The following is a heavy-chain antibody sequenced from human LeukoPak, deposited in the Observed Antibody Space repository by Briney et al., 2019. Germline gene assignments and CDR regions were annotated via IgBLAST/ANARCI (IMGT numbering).Heavy chain of an antibody. CDR2: ISGSGDRT. CDR3: ARDGFNDRSGDNDGFDM. Sequence: PGRSLRLSCAASGFTFSSYGMHWVRQAPGKGLEWVSAISGSGDRTHYADSVRGRFTISRDTSKDTLYLQMNSLRADDTAVYYCARDGFNDRSGDNDGFDMWGQGTMVTVSS. V-gene: IGHV3-23*01. J-gene: IGHJ3*02. D-gene: IGHD1-1*01. CDR1: GFTFSSYG.